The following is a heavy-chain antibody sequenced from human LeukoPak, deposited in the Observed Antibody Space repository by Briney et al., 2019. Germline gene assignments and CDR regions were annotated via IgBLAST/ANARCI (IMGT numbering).Heavy chain of an antibody. J-gene: IGHJ4*02. V-gene: IGHV1-18*01. CDR3: ARVASGSGSLTY. CDR1: GYTFTSYG. Sequence: AASVTVSCKASGYTFTSYGSSWVRQAPGQGLEWMGWISAYSGNTNYAQKLQGRVTMTTDTSTRTAYMELRSLRSDDTAVYYCARVASGSGSLTYWGQGTLVTVSS. CDR2: ISAYSGNT. D-gene: IGHD3-10*01.